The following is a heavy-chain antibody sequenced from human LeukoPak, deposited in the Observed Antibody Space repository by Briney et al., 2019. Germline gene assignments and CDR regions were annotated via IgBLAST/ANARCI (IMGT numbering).Heavy chain of an antibody. J-gene: IGHJ4*02. CDR2: IKQDGSEK. D-gene: IGHD5-18*01. Sequence: PGGSLRLSCAASGFTFSSYTMSWVRQAPGKGLEWVANIKQDGSEKFYVDSVKGRFTISRDNAKYSLYLQMNSLRAEDTAVYYCARDRWGYSYGGDWGQGTLVTVSS. CDR3: ARDRWGYSYGGD. V-gene: IGHV3-7*01. CDR1: GFTFSSYT.